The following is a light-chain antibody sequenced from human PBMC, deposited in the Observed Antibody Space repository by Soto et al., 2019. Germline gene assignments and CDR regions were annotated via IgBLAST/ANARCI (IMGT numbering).Light chain of an antibody. CDR2: KAS. V-gene: IGKV1-5*03. CDR3: QQYNGYLLT. CDR1: QNIYTW. Sequence: DIQMTQSPSTLSASVGDRVTITCRASQNIYTWLAWYQQKPGKAPNLLIYKASSLESGVPSRFSGSGSGTEFTLTISSLQPDDIATYYCQQYNGYLLTFGGGTKVEIK. J-gene: IGKJ4*01.